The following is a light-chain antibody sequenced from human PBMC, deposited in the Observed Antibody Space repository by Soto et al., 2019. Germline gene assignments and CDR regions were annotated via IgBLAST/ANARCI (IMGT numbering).Light chain of an antibody. J-gene: IGKJ5*01. V-gene: IGKV3-11*01. Sequence: EIVLTQSPATLSLSPGERATLSCRASQSVNTYLAWYQHKPGQAPRRLIFDTSTRAPGIPARFSGSGSGTDFTLTISSLEPEDFAVYYCQQRSSWPPITVGQGTRLEIK. CDR1: QSVNTY. CDR2: DTS. CDR3: QQRSSWPPIT.